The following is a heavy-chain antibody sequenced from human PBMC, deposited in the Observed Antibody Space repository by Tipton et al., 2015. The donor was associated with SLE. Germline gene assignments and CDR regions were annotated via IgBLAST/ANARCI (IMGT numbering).Heavy chain of an antibody. CDR1: GASINSGTYY. CDR2: INHSGST. V-gene: IGHV4-39*07. Sequence: TLSLTCTVSGASINSGTYYWSWIRQPPGKGLEWIGEINHSGSTNYNPSLKSRVTISVDTSKNQFSLKLSSVTAADTAVYYCAREPVYYYYYMDVWGKGTTVTVSS. J-gene: IGHJ6*03. CDR3: AREPVYYYYYMDV.